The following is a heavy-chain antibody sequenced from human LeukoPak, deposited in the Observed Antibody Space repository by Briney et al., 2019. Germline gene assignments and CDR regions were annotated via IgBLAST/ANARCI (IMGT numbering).Heavy chain of an antibody. V-gene: IGHV3-7*05. CDR3: ARDQYYYGSGSYPIFGY. Sequence: GGSLRLSCTASGLSFSSYWMNWVRQAPGKGLEWVANIEHDGGGEYYVDSVKGRFTISRDNAKNSLYLQMNSLRAEDTAVYYCARDQYYYGSGSYPIFGYWGQGTLVTVSS. CDR1: GLSFSSYW. J-gene: IGHJ4*02. CDR2: IEHDGGGE. D-gene: IGHD3-10*01.